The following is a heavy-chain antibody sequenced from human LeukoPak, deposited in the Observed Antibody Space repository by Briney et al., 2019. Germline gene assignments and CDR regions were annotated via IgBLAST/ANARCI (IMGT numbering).Heavy chain of an antibody. D-gene: IGHD2-2*02. CDR3: ARGRFYTKHY. Sequence: PSETLSLTCTVSGGSISGYYWSWLRQPAGKGLEWIGRVYSSGSTDYNPSLKSRVTMSVDTSKNQFSLNMTAVTAADKAVYYCARGRFYTKHYWGQGTLVTVSS. CDR1: GGSISGYY. CDR2: VYSSGST. V-gene: IGHV4-4*07. J-gene: IGHJ4*02.